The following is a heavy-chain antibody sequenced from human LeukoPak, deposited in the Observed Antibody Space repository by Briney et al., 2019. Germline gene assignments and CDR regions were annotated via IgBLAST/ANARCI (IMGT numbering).Heavy chain of an antibody. J-gene: IGHJ4*02. Sequence: ASVKVSCKASGYTFTSYDINWVRQAPGQGLEWMGWISAYNGNTNYAQKLQGRVTMTTDTSTSTAYMELRSLRSDDTAVYYCARSYDSSGHYVYWGQGTLATVSS. D-gene: IGHD3-22*01. CDR3: ARSYDSSGHYVY. CDR1: GYTFTSYD. V-gene: IGHV1-18*01. CDR2: ISAYNGNT.